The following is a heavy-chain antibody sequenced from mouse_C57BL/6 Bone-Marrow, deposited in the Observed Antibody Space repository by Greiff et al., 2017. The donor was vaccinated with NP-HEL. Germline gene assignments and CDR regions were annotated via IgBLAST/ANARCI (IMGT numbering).Heavy chain of an antibody. CDR3: ARTPYYYGSSYADY. D-gene: IGHD1-1*01. J-gene: IGHJ2*01. Sequence: QVQLKESGAELARPGASVKLSCKASGYTFTSYGISWVKQRTGQGLEWIGEIYPRSGNTYYNEKFKGKATLTADKSSSTAYMELRSLTSEDSAVYFCARTPYYYGSSYADYWGQGTTLTVSS. CDR2: IYPRSGNT. V-gene: IGHV1-81*01. CDR1: GYTFTSYG.